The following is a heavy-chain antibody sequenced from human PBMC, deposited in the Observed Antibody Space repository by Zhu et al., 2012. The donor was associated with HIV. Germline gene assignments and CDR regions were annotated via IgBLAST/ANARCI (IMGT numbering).Heavy chain of an antibody. V-gene: IGHV4-59*03. CDR1: GGSISSRY. CDR2: ILDSGST. Sequence: QVQLQESGPGLVKPSETLSLNCTVSGGSISSRYWSWIRQSPGKGLEWIGYILDSGSTNYNPSLKSRVTISTGTSKKQFSLKLTSVIPAGTAVYYCATYYYGSGSSYYFDHWGQGTPVTVSS. CDR3: ATYYYGSGSSYYFDH. J-gene: IGHJ4*02. D-gene: IGHD3-10*01.